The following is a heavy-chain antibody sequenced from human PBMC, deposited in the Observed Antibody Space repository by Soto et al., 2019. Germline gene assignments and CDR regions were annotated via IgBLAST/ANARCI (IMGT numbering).Heavy chain of an antibody. D-gene: IGHD3-22*01. V-gene: IGHV3-48*02. CDR3: ARDTYYYDSSGYYYGRDY. J-gene: IGHJ4*02. Sequence: GGSLRLSCAASGFTYSSYSMNWVRQAPGKGLEWVSYISSSSSTIYYADSVKGRFTISRDNAKNSLYLQMNSLRDEDTAVYYCARDTYYYDSSGYYYGRDYWGQGTLVTVSS. CDR2: ISSSSSTI. CDR1: GFTYSSYS.